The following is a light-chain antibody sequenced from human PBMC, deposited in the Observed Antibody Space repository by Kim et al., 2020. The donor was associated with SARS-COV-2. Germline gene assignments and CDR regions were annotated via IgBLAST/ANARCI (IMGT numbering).Light chain of an antibody. CDR1: ALPKQY. V-gene: IGLV3-25*03. CDR2: KDS. Sequence: SYELTQPPSVSVSPGQTARITCSGDALPKQYAYWYQQKPGQAPVLVIYKDSERPSGIPERFSGSSSGTTVTLTISGVQAEDEADYYCQSADSSGTYPDPWVFGGGTQLTVL. CDR3: QSADSSGTYPDPWV. J-gene: IGLJ3*02.